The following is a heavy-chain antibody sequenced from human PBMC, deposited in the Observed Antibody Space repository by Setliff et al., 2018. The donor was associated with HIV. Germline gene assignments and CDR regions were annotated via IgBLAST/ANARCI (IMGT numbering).Heavy chain of an antibody. CDR2: IRSKAYGGTT. V-gene: IGHV3-49*04. D-gene: IGHD5-12*01. Sequence: PGGSLRLSCTASGFTFGDYGMSWVRQAPGKGLEWVGFIRSKAYGGTTEYAASVKGRFKNVVSLQLDSLKIEDTATYFCARDSGNTGSYLGYRVPFAHWGQGTVVTVSS. J-gene: IGHJ4*02. CDR3: GSYLGYRVPFAH. CDR1: GFTFGDYG.